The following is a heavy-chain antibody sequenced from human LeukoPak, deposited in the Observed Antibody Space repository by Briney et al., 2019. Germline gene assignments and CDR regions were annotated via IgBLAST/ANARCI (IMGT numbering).Heavy chain of an antibody. CDR1: GYTFTGYY. D-gene: IGHD6-19*01. J-gene: IGHJ5*02. CDR2: INPSGGST. CDR3: ARPGIAVAGTGWFDP. Sequence: WASVKVSCKASGYTFTGYYMHWVRQAPGQGLEWMGIINPSGGSTSYAQKFQGRVTMTRDMSTSTVYMELSSLRSEDTAVYYCARPGIAVAGTGWFDPWGQGTLVTVSS. V-gene: IGHV1-46*01.